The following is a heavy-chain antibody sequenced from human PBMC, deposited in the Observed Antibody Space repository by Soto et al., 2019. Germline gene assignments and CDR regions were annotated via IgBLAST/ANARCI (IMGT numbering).Heavy chain of an antibody. CDR1: GFTVMSNH. CDR3: AREPTHQSWYFDL. Sequence: EVQLVESGGGLVQPGGSLRLSCAASGFTVMSNHMSWIRQAPGKGLEWVSVVYSGGSTYYVDSVTGRFTISRYNSKNTLYLQMNSLRAEDTAVYYCAREPTHQSWYFDLWGRGTPVTVSS. V-gene: IGHV3-66*01. J-gene: IGHJ2*01. CDR2: VYSGGST.